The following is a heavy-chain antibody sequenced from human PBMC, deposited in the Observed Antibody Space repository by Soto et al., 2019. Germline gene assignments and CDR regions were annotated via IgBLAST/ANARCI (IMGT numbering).Heavy chain of an antibody. CDR3: ARGGSGGFDY. D-gene: IGHD2-15*01. V-gene: IGHV4-59*02. CDR2: ISDSGSA. J-gene: IGHJ4*02. CDR1: GGSVSDNY. Sequence: SETLSLTCSVSGGSVSDNYWTWIRQSSGKGLEWLGYISDSGSANYNPSLNSRATISVDTSENQFSLKLSSVTAADTAVYYCARGGSGGFDYWGQGTLVTVSS.